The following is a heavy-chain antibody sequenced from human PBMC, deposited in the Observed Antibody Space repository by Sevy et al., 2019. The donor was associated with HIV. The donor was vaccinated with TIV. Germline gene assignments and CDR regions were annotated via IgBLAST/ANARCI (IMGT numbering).Heavy chain of an antibody. Sequence: GGSLRLSCAASGFTFSSYGMHWVRQAPGKGLEWVAVISYDGSNKYYADSVEGRFTISRDNSKNTLYLQMNSLRAEDTAVYYCAKTIKSGGGAVPAANYYYYGMDVWGQGTTVTVSS. CDR1: GFTFSSYG. J-gene: IGHJ6*02. CDR3: AKTIKSGGGAVPAANYYYYGMDV. D-gene: IGHD2-2*01. V-gene: IGHV3-30*18. CDR2: ISYDGSNK.